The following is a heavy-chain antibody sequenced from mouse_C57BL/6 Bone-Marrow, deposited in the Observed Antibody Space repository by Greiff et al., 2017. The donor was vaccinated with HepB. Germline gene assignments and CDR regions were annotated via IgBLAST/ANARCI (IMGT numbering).Heavy chain of an antibody. V-gene: IGHV3-6*01. CDR3: AREEGLTGTDFDY. D-gene: IGHD4-1*01. CDR1: GYSITSGYS. CDR2: ISYDGSN. Sequence: EVQLQESGPGLVKPSQSLSLTCSVPGYSITSGYSWTWLRQFPGNKLAWIGYISYDGSNNYNPSLKNRISITRATSKNQFFLKLNSVTTEDTATYYCAREEGLTGTDFDYWGQGTTLTVSS. J-gene: IGHJ2*01.